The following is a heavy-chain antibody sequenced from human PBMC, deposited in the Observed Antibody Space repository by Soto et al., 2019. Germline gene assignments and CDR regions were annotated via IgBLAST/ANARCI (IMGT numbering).Heavy chain of an antibody. V-gene: IGHV3-21*01. CDR1: GFTFSSYS. D-gene: IGHD6-6*01. Sequence: PGGSLRLSCAASGFTFSSYSMNWVRQAPGKGLEWVSSISSSSSYIYYADSVKGRFTISGDNAKNSLYLQMNSLRAEDTAVYYCARDSSSGWYYYYGMDVWGQGTTVTVSS. CDR2: ISSSSSYI. J-gene: IGHJ6*02. CDR3: ARDSSSGWYYYYGMDV.